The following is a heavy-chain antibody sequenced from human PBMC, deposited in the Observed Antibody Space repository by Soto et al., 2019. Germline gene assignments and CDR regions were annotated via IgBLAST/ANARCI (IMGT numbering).Heavy chain of an antibody. D-gene: IGHD2-15*01. CDR1: GFTFSSYA. V-gene: IGHV3-30-3*01. J-gene: IGHJ4*02. CDR3: ARDNSRLGYCSGGSCYGLY. CDR2: ISYDGSNK. Sequence: GGSLRLSCAASGFTFSSYAMHWVRQAPGKGLEWVAVISYDGSNKYYADSVKGRFTISRDNSKNTLYLQMNSLRAEDTAVYYCARDNSRLGYCSGGSCYGLYWGQGTLVTVSS.